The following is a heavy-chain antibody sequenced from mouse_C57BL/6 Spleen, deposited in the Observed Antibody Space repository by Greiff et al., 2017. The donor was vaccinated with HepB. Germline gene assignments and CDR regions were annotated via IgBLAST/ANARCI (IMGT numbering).Heavy chain of an antibody. CDR3: AREGDDYDGYFDV. D-gene: IGHD2-4*01. Sequence: QVQLQQPGAELVRPGSSVKLSCKASGYTFTSYWMDWVKQRPGQGLEWIGNIYPSDSETHYNQKFKDKATLTVDKSSSTAYMQLSSLTSEDSAVYNCAREGDDYDGYFDVWGTGTTVTVSS. J-gene: IGHJ1*03. CDR2: IYPSDSET. CDR1: GYTFTSYW. V-gene: IGHV1-61*01.